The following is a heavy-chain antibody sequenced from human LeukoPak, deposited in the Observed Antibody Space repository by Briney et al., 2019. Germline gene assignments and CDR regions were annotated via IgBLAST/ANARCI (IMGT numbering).Heavy chain of an antibody. CDR3: AKDRGYNGHFDY. CDR2: ISASGGST. Sequence: GGSLRLSCAASGFTFSSYAMSWVRQAPGKGLEWVSAISASGGSTYYADSVKGRSTISRDISKNTLYLQMNSLRAEDTAIYYCAKDRGYNGHFDYWGQGTLVTVSS. V-gene: IGHV3-23*01. J-gene: IGHJ4*02. CDR1: GFTFSSYA. D-gene: IGHD5-24*01.